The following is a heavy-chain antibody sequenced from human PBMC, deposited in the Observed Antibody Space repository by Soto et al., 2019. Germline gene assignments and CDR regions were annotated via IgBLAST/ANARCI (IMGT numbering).Heavy chain of an antibody. Sequence: GGSLRLSCAASGFTFSSYSMNWVRQAPGKGLEWVSSISSSSSSYIYYADSVKGRFTISRDNAKNSLYLQMNSLRAEDTAVYYCARDRGITFGGVIVRFDYWGQGTLVTVSS. V-gene: IGHV3-21*01. CDR2: ISSSSSSYI. J-gene: IGHJ4*02. D-gene: IGHD3-16*02. CDR3: ARDRGITFGGVIVRFDY. CDR1: GFTFSSYS.